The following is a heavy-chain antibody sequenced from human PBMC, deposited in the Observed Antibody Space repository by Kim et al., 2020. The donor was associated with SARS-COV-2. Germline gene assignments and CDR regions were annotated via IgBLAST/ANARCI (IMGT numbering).Heavy chain of an antibody. CDR2: ISYDGSNK. V-gene: IGHV3-30*04. CDR1: GFTFSSYA. Sequence: GGSLRLSCAASGFTFSSYAMHWVRQAPGKGLEWVAVISYDGSNKYYADSVKGRFTISRDNSKNTLYLQMNGLRAEDTAVYYCARDRTPGSSDYFDYWGQG. D-gene: IGHD1-26*01. CDR3: ARDRTPGSSDYFDY. J-gene: IGHJ4*02.